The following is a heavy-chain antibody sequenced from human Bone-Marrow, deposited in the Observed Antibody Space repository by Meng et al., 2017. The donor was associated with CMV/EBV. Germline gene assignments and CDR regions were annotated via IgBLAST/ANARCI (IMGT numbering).Heavy chain of an antibody. CDR1: GGSISSYY. D-gene: IGHD6-13*01. J-gene: IGHJ4*02. Sequence: SETLSLTCTVSGGSISSYYWSWIRQPPGKGLEWIGYIYYSGSTNYNPSLKSRVTISVDTSKNQFSLKLSSVTAADTAVYYCAREGSNSSHDYWGQGTLVPVSS. CDR2: IYYSGST. CDR3: AREGSNSSHDY. V-gene: IGHV4-59*01.